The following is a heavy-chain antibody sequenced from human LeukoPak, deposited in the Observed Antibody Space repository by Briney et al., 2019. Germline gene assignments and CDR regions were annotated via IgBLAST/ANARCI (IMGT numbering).Heavy chain of an antibody. Sequence: WGSLRLSCAASGFTFSNAWMSWVRQAPGKGLEWVGRIKSKTDGGTTDYAASVKGRFTISRDDSKNTLYLQMNSLKTEDTAVYYCTTDRTCSGGSCYFAADYWGQGTLVTVAS. V-gene: IGHV3-15*01. J-gene: IGHJ4*02. CDR1: GFTFSNAW. D-gene: IGHD2-15*01. CDR3: TTDRTCSGGSCYFAADY. CDR2: IKSKTDGGTT.